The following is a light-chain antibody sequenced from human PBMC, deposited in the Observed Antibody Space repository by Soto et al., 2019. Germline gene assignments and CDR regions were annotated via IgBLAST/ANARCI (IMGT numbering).Light chain of an antibody. V-gene: IGLV2-11*01. CDR2: DVN. CDR3: CSYAGNYAFV. CDR1: TSDIGDYNY. J-gene: IGLJ2*01. Sequence: QSVLTQPRSLSGSPGQSVTISCTGTTSDIGDYNYVSWYQQNSGKAPKVMIYDVNERPSGVPDRFSGSKSGNTASLTISGLQAEDEADYYCCSYAGNYAFVVGGGTKLTVL.